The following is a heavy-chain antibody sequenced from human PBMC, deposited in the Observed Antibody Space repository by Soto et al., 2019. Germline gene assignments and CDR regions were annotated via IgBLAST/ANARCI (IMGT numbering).Heavy chain of an antibody. Sequence: EVRLLESGGGLVQPEGSLRLSCEGSGFIFSDYGISWVRQSPEKGLQWVSAMSGSGGSRYYADSVKGQFTISRDNSKNTVYLQMSSLRGDDTAIYYCAKTFGSNWLLDYWGQGTLVTVSS. CDR1: GFIFSDYG. CDR3: AKTFGSNWLLDY. CDR2: MSGSGGSR. V-gene: IGHV3-23*01. J-gene: IGHJ4*02. D-gene: IGHD1-26*01.